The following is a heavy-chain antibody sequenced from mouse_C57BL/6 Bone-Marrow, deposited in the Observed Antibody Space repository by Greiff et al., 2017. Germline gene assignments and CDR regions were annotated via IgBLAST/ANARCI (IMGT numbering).Heavy chain of an antibody. CDR2: INPYNGGT. CDR1: GYTFTDYY. CDR3: ARSPNYYGSSYVDY. D-gene: IGHD1-1*01. J-gene: IGHJ2*01. Sequence: VQLQQSGPVLVKPGASVKMSCKASGYTFTDYYMNWVKQSHGKSLEWIGVINPYNGGTSYNQKFKGKATLTVDKSSSTACMELNSLTSEDSAVYYCARSPNYYGSSYVDYWGQGTTLTVSA. V-gene: IGHV1-19*01.